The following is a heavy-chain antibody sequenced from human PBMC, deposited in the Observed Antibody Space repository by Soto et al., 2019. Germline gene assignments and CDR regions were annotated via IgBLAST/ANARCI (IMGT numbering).Heavy chain of an antibody. J-gene: IGHJ4*02. CDR2: IIPIFGTA. Sequence: ASVKVSCKASGGTFSSYAIGWVRKAPGQGLEWMGGIIPIFGTANYAQKFQGRVTITADESTSTAYMELSSLRSEDTAVYYCAREPPPTYYYDSSGFDYWGQGTLVTVSS. CDR3: AREPPPTYYYDSSGFDY. V-gene: IGHV1-69*13. D-gene: IGHD3-22*01. CDR1: GGTFSSYA.